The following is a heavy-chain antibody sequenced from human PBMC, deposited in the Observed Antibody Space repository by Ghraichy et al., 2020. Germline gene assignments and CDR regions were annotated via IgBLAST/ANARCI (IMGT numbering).Heavy chain of an antibody. Sequence: GGSLRLSCAAPGFTFISYSMNWVRPAPGKGLEWVSSISSSSSYIYYADSVKGQFTISRDNAKNSLYLQMYSLIAEETAVYYSASEIQLWSDYYYYGMDVWGQGTTVTVSS. D-gene: IGHD5-18*01. J-gene: IGHJ6*02. V-gene: IGHV3-21*01. CDR1: GFTFISYS. CDR2: ISSSSSYI. CDR3: ASEIQLWSDYYYYGMDV.